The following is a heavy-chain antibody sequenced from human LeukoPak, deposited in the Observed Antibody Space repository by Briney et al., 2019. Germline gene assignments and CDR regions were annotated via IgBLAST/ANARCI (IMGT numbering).Heavy chain of an antibody. J-gene: IGHJ4*02. Sequence: GGSLRLSCAASGFTFSSYAMHWVRQAPGKGLEYVSAISSNGGSTYYANSVKGRFTISRDNSKNTLYLQMGSLRAEDMAVYYCARGKGGGSYDYWGQGTLVTVPS. CDR3: ARGKGGGSYDY. V-gene: IGHV3-64*01. D-gene: IGHD3-16*01. CDR1: GFTFSSYA. CDR2: ISSNGGST.